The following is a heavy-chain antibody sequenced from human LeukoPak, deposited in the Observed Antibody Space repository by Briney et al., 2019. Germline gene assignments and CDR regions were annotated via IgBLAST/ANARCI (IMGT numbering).Heavy chain of an antibody. D-gene: IGHD6-13*01. Sequence: GRSLRLSCAASGFTFDDYAMNWVRQAPGKGLEWVSGISWNSGSIGYADSVKGRFTISRDNAKNSLYLQMNSLRAEDMALYYCAKDFSRGGAGLDYWGQGTLVTVSS. CDR3: AKDFSRGGAGLDY. CDR2: ISWNSGSI. J-gene: IGHJ4*02. CDR1: GFTFDDYA. V-gene: IGHV3-9*03.